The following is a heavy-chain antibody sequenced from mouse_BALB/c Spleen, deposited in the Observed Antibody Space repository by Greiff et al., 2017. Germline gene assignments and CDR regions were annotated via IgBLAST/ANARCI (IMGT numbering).Heavy chain of an antibody. CDR2: ISSGGSYT. Sequence: EVKLVESGGGLVKPGGSLKLSCAASGFTFSSYAMSWVRQTPEKRLEWVATISSGGSYTYYPDSVKGRFTISRDNAKNTLYLQMSSLRSEDTAMYYCARADNDGHYAMDYWGQGTSVTVSS. V-gene: IGHV5-9-3*01. J-gene: IGHJ4*01. D-gene: IGHD1-3*01. CDR1: GFTFSSYA. CDR3: ARADNDGHYAMDY.